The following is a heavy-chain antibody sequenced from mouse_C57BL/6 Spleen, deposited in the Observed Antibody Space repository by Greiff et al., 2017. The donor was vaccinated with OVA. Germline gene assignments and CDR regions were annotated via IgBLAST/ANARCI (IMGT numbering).Heavy chain of an antibody. CDR1: GFTFSDYG. D-gene: IGHD1-1*01. J-gene: IGHJ4*01. CDR3: ARGEIYYYGSSYDYAMDY. Sequence: EVHLVESGGGLVKPGGSLKLSCAASGFTFSDYGMHWVRQAPEKGLEWVAYISSGSSTIYYADTVKGRFTISSDNAKNTLFLQMTSLRSEDTAMYYSARGEIYYYGSSYDYAMDYWGQGTSVTVSS. V-gene: IGHV5-17*01. CDR2: ISSGSSTI.